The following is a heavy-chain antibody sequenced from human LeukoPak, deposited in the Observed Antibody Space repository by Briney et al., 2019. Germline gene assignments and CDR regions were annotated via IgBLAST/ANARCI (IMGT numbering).Heavy chain of an antibody. D-gene: IGHD3-3*02. CDR1: GFTFSVAW. V-gene: IGHV3-15*04. CDR2: IVQTTAGGTV. Sequence: PGGSLRLFCAASGFTFSVAWMTWVRQAPGRGLEWVGRIVQTTAGGTVEYAAAVKGRFTISRDDSRNTLYLQMDSLKTEDTAVYYCATGFSAPTHDGYWGQGTLVTVSS. CDR3: ATGFSAPTHDGY. J-gene: IGHJ4*02.